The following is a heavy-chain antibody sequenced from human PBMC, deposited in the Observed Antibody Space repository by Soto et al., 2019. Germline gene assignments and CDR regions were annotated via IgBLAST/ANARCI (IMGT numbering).Heavy chain of an antibody. J-gene: IGHJ3*02. CDR1: GGSTSSYY. V-gene: IGHV4-59*01. Sequence: QVQLQESGPGLVKPSETLSLTCTVSGGSTSSYYWSWIRQPPGKGLEWIGYIYYSGSTNYNPSLKSRVTISVDTSKNQFSLKLSSVTAADTAVYYCARVWGGAFDIWGQGTMVTVSS. CDR3: ARVWGGAFDI. D-gene: IGHD3-10*01. CDR2: IYYSGST.